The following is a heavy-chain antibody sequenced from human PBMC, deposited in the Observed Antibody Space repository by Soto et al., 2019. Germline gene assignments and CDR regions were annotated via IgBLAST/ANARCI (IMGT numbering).Heavy chain of an antibody. Sequence: QVQLQESGPGLVKPSQTLSLTCTVSGGSISSGGYYWSWIRQHPGKGLEWIGYIYYSGSSYYNPPLKSRVTRPVDTSKNQFALKLRSVTAADTAVYYCARVCGWDCNNGMDVWGPGTMVTVSS. CDR3: ARVCGWDCNNGMDV. V-gene: IGHV4-31*03. D-gene: IGHD2-21*02. J-gene: IGHJ6*02. CDR1: GGSISSGGYY. CDR2: IYYSGSS.